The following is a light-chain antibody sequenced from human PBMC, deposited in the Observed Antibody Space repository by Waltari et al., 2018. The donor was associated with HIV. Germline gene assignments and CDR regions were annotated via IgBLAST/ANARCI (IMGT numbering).Light chain of an antibody. CDR1: SPNLGNTY. CDR2: ENN. V-gene: IGLV1-51*02. Sequence: QSVLTQPPSVSAAPGQKVTISSSGSSPNLGNTYVSWYQQLPGTAPKLLIYENNKRPSGIPDRFSGSKSGTSATLGITGLQTGDEADYYCGTWDSSLSAGVFGGGTKLTVL. J-gene: IGLJ2*01. CDR3: GTWDSSLSAGV.